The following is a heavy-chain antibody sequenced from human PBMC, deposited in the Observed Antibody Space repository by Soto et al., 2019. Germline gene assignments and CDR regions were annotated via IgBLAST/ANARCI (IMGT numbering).Heavy chain of an antibody. CDR2: IKRITDGGTT. Sequence: EVQLVESGGGLVKPGGSLRLSCAASGFTFYNAWTNWVRQAPGKGLEWVGRIKRITDGGTTEYAAPVKGRFTISRDDSRNTVYLQMNSLKTEDTAVYYCTTGVMSSSNYWGQGTLVTVSS. CDR1: GFTFYNAW. CDR3: TTGVMSSSNY. J-gene: IGHJ4*02. D-gene: IGHD6-6*01. V-gene: IGHV3-15*07.